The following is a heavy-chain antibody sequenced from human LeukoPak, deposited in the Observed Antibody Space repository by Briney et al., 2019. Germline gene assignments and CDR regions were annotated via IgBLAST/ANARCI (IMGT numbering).Heavy chain of an antibody. D-gene: IGHD4-11*01. J-gene: IGHJ6*03. CDR2: ISAYNGNT. V-gene: IGHV1-18*04. CDR3: AREEIEVDNSNEDLCRVQNYYMDV. CDR1: GYRFTSYG. Sequence: ASVKVSCKASGYRFTSYGISWVRQAPGQGLEWMGWISAYNGNTDYAQKFQGRVTMTTDTSTSAAYMELRSLRSDDTAVYSCAREEIEVDNSNEDLCRVQNYYMDVWGEGTTVTVSS.